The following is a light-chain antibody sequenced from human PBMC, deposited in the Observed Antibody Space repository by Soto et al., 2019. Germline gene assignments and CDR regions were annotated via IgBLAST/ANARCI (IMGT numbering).Light chain of an antibody. CDR1: QSISSY. CDR3: QQSYSTPRP. J-gene: IGKJ1*01. V-gene: IGKV1-39*01. Sequence: DIQMTQSPSSLSASVGDRVTITCRASQSISSYLNWYQQKPGKDPKLLIYGASSLQSGVPSRFSGSRSGTDFNLANSSLQPEDFATYYCQQSYSTPRPFGQGTKVEIK. CDR2: GAS.